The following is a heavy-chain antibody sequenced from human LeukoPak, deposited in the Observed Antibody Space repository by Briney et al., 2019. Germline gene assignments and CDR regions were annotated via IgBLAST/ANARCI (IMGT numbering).Heavy chain of an antibody. V-gene: IGHV3-23*01. CDR2: ISGSGGST. Sequence: GGSLRLSCAASGFTFSSYAMSWVRQAPGKGLEWVSAISGSGGSTYYADSVKGRFTISRDNSKNTLYLQMNSLRAEDTAVYYCARSKGGYDSRNDAFDIWGQGTMVTVSS. D-gene: IGHD3-22*01. J-gene: IGHJ3*02. CDR1: GFTFSSYA. CDR3: ARSKGGYDSRNDAFDI.